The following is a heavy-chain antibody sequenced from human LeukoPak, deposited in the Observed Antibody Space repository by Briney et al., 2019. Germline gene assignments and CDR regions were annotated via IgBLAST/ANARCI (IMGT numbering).Heavy chain of an antibody. CDR3: ATKAYGY. D-gene: IGHD3-16*01. Sequence: SETLSLTCAVYGGSFTGYYWSWLRQPPGKGLEWNEEINHSGRTHYNASLKSGVNILVDTYKNQFSLKLSSVTAADTAVYYCATKAYGYWGQGTLVTVSS. V-gene: IGHV4-34*01. CDR1: GGSFTGYY. CDR2: INHSGRT. J-gene: IGHJ4*02.